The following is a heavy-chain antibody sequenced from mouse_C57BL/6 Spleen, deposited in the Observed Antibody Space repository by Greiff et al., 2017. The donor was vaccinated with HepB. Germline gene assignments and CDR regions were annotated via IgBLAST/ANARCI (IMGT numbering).Heavy chain of an antibody. CDR1: GFNIKDYY. Sequence: EVHLVESGAELVKPGASVKLSCTASGFNIKDYYMHWVKQRTEQGLEWIGRIDPEDGETKYAPKFQGKATITADTTSNTAYLQLSSLTSEDTAVYYCARTTVVDLYAMDYWGQGTSVTVSS. V-gene: IGHV14-2*01. D-gene: IGHD1-1*01. CDR2: IDPEDGET. CDR3: ARTTVVDLYAMDY. J-gene: IGHJ4*01.